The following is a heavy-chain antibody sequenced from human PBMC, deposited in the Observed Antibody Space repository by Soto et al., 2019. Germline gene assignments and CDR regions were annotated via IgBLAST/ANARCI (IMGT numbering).Heavy chain of an antibody. CDR3: ASGGYCSSTSCLNDDYYYYMDV. CDR2: INSDGSST. V-gene: IGHV3-74*01. Sequence: PGGSLRLSCAASGFTFSSYWMHWVRQAPGKGLVWVSRINSDGSSTSYADSVKGRFTISRDNAKNTLYLQMNSLRAEDTAVYYCASGGYCSSTSCLNDDYYYYMDVWGKGTTVTVSS. J-gene: IGHJ6*03. D-gene: IGHD2-2*01. CDR1: GFTFSSYW.